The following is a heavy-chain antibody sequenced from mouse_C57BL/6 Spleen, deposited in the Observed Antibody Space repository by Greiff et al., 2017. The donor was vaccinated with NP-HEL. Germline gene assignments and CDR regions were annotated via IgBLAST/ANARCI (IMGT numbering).Heavy chain of an antibody. V-gene: IGHV5-4*03. CDR1: GFTFSSYA. J-gene: IGHJ2*01. CDR3: ARRVTTFDY. Sequence: EVMLVESGGGLVKPGGSLKLSCAASGFTFSSYAMSWVRQTPEKRLEWVATISDGGSYTYYPDNVKGRFTISRDNAKNNLYLQMSHLKSEDTAMYYCARRVTTFDYWGQGTTLTVSS. D-gene: IGHD2-2*01. CDR2: ISDGGSYT.